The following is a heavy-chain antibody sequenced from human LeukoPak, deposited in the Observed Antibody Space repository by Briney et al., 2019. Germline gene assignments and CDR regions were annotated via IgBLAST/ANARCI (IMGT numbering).Heavy chain of an antibody. V-gene: IGHV3-48*02. CDR3: ARGALRYSDY. D-gene: IGHD3-9*01. Sequence: GGSLRLSCAASGFTFSSYTMNWVRQAPGKGLEWVSSISSSSSAIYYPASVKGRFTISRDNAKNSLYLQMNSLRDEDTAVYYCARGALRYSDYWGQGTLVTVSS. J-gene: IGHJ4*02. CDR2: ISSSSSAI. CDR1: GFTFSSYT.